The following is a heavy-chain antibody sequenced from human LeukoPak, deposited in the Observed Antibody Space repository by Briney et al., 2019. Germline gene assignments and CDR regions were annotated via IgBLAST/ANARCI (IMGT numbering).Heavy chain of an antibody. CDR3: ARESAYAFWY. D-gene: IGHD3-3*01. Sequence: GGSLRLACAASGFTLSDYYMNWVRQAPGKGLEWVSYISSTSSAMYYADSVKGRFTISRDNAKNSLYLQMNSLRDEDTAVYYCARESAYAFWYWGQGTLVAVSS. V-gene: IGHV3-48*02. CDR1: GFTLSDYY. CDR2: ISSTSSAM. J-gene: IGHJ4*02.